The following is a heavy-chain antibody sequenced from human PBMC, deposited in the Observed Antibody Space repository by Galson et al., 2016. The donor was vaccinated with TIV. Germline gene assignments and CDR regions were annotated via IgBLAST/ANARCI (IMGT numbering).Heavy chain of an antibody. Sequence: LRLSCAASGFSVSDHYMSWVRQAPGKGLDWVSFIYSGGSTKYADSVKGRFTISRDSSKNTVFLQMNSLRAEDTAVYYCARHLTTAGYFGMDVWGQGTTVTVAS. D-gene: IGHD3-9*01. V-gene: IGHV3-66*04. J-gene: IGHJ6*02. CDR1: GFSVSDHY. CDR3: ARHLTTAGYFGMDV. CDR2: IYSGGST.